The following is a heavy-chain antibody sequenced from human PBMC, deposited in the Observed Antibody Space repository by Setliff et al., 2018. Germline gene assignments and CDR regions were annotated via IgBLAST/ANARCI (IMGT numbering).Heavy chain of an antibody. CDR1: GDSISSTYH. Sequence: PSETLSLTCNVSGDSISSTYHWGWIRQSPGKGLEWIGSIYHSGSTYYNPSLKSRVTISVDTSKNQFSLKLSSVTAADTAVYYCAREDYYYYGMDVWGQGTTVTVSS. V-gene: IGHV4-38-2*02. J-gene: IGHJ6*02. CDR2: IYHSGST. CDR3: AREDYYYYGMDV.